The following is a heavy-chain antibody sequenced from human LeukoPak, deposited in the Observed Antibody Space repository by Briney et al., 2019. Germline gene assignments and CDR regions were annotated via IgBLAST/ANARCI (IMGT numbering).Heavy chain of an antibody. CDR3: ARANGGTIFGVATFDY. V-gene: IGHV3-21*01. D-gene: IGHD3-3*01. CDR1: GFTFSSYS. J-gene: IGHJ4*02. Sequence: GGSLRLSCAASGFTFSSYSMNWVRQAPGKGLEWVSSISSSSSYIYYADSVKGRFTISRVNAKNSLYLQMNSLRAEDTAVYYCARANGGTIFGVATFDYWGQGTLVTVSS. CDR2: ISSSSSYI.